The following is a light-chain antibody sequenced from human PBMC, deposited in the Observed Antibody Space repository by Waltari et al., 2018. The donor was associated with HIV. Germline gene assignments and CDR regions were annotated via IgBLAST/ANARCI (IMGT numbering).Light chain of an antibody. CDR3: QSYDSSLEV. Sequence: QSVLTQPPSVSGAPGQRVTISCTGSSSNIGAGYDGHWYQQLPGTAPKLLIYGNSNRPSGVPDRFSGSKSGTSASLAITGLQAEDEADYYCQSYDSSLEVFGTGTKVTVL. V-gene: IGLV1-40*01. CDR2: GNS. J-gene: IGLJ1*01. CDR1: SSNIGAGYD.